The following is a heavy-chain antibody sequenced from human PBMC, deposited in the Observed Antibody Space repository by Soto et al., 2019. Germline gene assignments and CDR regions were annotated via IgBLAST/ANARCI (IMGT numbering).Heavy chain of an antibody. CDR3: AIHRTTEGYSSSWYCY. J-gene: IGHJ4*02. Sequence: ASVKVSCKASGYTFTSYGISWVRQAPGQGLEWMGWISAYNGNTNYAQKLQGRVTMTTDTSTSTAYMELRSLRSDDTAVYYCAIHRTTEGYSSSWYCYWGQGTLVTVSS. D-gene: IGHD6-13*01. V-gene: IGHV1-18*01. CDR1: GYTFTSYG. CDR2: ISAYNGNT.